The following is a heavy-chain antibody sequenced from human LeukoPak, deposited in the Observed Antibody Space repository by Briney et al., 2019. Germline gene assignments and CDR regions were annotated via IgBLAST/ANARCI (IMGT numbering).Heavy chain of an antibody. CDR1: GGSISSSSYY. CDR2: IYYTGST. Sequence: RPSETLSLTSTVSGGSISSSSYYWGWIRQPPGKGLEWIGSIYYTGSTYYNASLQSRVTISIDTSKNQFSLRLNSVTAADTAMYYCAKSGGYGLIDYWGQGTLVTVSS. V-gene: IGHV4-39*01. J-gene: IGHJ4*02. CDR3: AKSGGYGLIDY. D-gene: IGHD1-26*01.